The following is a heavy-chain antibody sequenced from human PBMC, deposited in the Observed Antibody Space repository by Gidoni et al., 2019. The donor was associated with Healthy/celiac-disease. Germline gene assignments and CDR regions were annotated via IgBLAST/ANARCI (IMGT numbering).Heavy chain of an antibody. CDR2: ISYDGRKK. D-gene: IGHD5-12*01. CDR3: ARGELYIVATIEGGLAD. J-gene: IGHJ4*02. CDR1: GFTFSSYA. Sequence: QVQLVASGGGVVQPGRSLRLSCAASGFTFSSYAMHWVRQAPGKGLEWVAVISYDGRKKYYADSVKGRFTISRDNSKNTLYLQMNSLRAEDTAVYYCARGELYIVATIEGGLADWGQGTLVTVSS. V-gene: IGHV3-30*01.